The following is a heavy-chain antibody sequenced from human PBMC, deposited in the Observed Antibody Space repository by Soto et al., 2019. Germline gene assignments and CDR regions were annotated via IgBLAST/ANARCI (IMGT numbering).Heavy chain of an antibody. CDR1: GCNFGNHW. CDR3: ARGYSSGPDY. D-gene: IGHD6-19*01. CDR2: INSDGSTT. Sequence: VSLRVSCAASGCNFGNHWMHWVRQAPGKGLVWVSRINSDGSTTTYADSVKGRFTISRDNAKNTLYLQLNSLRAEDTALYYCARGYSSGPDYWGQGTLVTVSS. V-gene: IGHV3-74*01. J-gene: IGHJ4*02.